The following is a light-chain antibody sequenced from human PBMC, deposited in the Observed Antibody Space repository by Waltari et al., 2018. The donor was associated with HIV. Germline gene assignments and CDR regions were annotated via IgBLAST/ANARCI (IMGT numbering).Light chain of an antibody. CDR2: VNSDGSH. J-gene: IGLJ3*02. V-gene: IGLV4-69*01. Sequence: QLVLTQSPSASASLGASVKLTCTLSSGHSNYAIAWHQQQPEKGPRYLMKVNSDGSHRKGDGIPGRFSGSSSGAERHLIISSLQSEDEADYYCQTWGTGIRVFGGGTKLTVL. CDR1: SGHSNYA. CDR3: QTWGTGIRV.